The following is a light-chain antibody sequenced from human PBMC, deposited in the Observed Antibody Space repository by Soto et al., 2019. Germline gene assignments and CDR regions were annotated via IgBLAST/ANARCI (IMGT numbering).Light chain of an antibody. CDR3: QSYDSSLSGVV. CDR2: TNI. Sequence: QSVLTQPPSVSGAPGPRVTISCTGSGSNIGAGYDVHWYQHLPGTAPKLLIYTNINRPSGVPDRFSASKSGTSASLAITGLQAGDEADYYCQSYDSSLSGVVFGGGTQLTVL. J-gene: IGLJ2*01. V-gene: IGLV1-40*01. CDR1: GSNIGAGYD.